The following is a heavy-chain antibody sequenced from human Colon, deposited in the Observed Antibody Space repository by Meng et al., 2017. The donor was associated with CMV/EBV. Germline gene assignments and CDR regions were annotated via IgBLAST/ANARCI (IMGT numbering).Heavy chain of an antibody. CDR1: GGSMITYY. V-gene: IGHV4-59*01. D-gene: IGHD2-2*01. J-gene: IGHJ6*02. Sequence: GSLRLSCSVSGGSMITYYYTWIRQTPGRALEWLGFVYFSGRTKYNPSLSSRLSMSLDVAENQVSLNMTSVTAADTAVYYCARANYSTLDGGLPYYYYGMDVWGQGTTVTVSS. CDR2: VYFSGRT. CDR3: ARANYSTLDGGLPYYYYGMDV.